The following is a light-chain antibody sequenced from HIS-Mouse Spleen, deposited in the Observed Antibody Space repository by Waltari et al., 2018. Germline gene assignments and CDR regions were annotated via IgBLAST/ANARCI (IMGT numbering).Light chain of an antibody. Sequence: DIQMTQSPSTLSASVGDRVTITCRASQSISSWLAGYQQKPGKAPKLLIYKASSLESGVQSRFSGSGSGTEFTLTISSLQPDDFATYYCQQYNSYSPGGVTFGPGTKVDIK. CDR2: KAS. J-gene: IGKJ3*01. CDR3: QQYNSYSPGGVT. CDR1: QSISSW. V-gene: IGKV1-5*03.